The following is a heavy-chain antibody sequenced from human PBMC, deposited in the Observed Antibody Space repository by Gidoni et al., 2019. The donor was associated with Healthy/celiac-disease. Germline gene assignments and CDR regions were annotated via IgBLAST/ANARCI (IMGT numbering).Heavy chain of an antibody. V-gene: IGHV3-33*01. CDR1: GFPFSSYG. D-gene: IGHD2-21*02. J-gene: IGHJ4*02. CDR3: ASGYGGNSGEDYFDY. Sequence: QVQLVESGGGVVQPGRSLRLSCSASGFPFSSYGMHWVRQAPGKGLEWVAGILYDGSKKYYADSVKGRLTISRDNYKNTLYLQMNSLRAEDTAVYYGASGYGGNSGEDYFDYWGQGTLVTVSS. CDR2: ILYDGSKK.